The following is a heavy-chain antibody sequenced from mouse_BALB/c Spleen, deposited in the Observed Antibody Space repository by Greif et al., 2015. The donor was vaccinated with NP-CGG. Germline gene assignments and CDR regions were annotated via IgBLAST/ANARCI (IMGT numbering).Heavy chain of an antibody. CDR2: IDPENGNT. Sequence: VTLKESGAELVRPGALVKLSCKASGFNIKDYYMHWVKQRPEQGLEWIGWIDPENGNTIYDPKFQGKASITADTSSNTAYLQLSSLTSEDTAVYYCARSDYGNYWYFDVWGAGTTVTVSS. CDR3: ARSDYGNYWYFDV. CDR1: GFNIKDYY. V-gene: IGHV14-1*02. J-gene: IGHJ1*01. D-gene: IGHD2-1*01.